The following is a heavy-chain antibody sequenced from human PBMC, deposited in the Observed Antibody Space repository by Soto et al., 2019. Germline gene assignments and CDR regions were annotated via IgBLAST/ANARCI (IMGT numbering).Heavy chain of an antibody. CDR3: AKARYDGRSSGLVGS. V-gene: IGHV3-30*18. J-gene: IGHJ5*01. CDR1: GFTFNTYG. Sequence: QVKLVESGGGVVQPGRSLRLSCAASGFTFNTYGVHWVRQAPGTGLEWLAVISYDGSNAYYADSVQGRFTISRDNSKNTLNMQMNSLRAEDTAVYYCAKARYDGRSSGLVGSWGQGTLVTVSS. D-gene: IGHD6-6*01. CDR2: ISYDGSNA.